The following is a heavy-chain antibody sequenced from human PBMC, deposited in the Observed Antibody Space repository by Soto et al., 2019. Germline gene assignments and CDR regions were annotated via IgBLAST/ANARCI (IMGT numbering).Heavy chain of an antibody. CDR3: ARRCKGRYNARKAF. CDR2: IFPGDSDT. Sequence: GESLKISCKASGYNFNDYWIAWVRQMPGKGLEWVAIIFPGDSDTAYSPSFQGHVTISADNSINTAYLQWTSLRASDTAMYYCARRCKGRYNARKAFWGRGNMVTVAS. D-gene: IGHD1-20*01. CDR1: GYNFNDYW. V-gene: IGHV5-51*01. J-gene: IGHJ4*02.